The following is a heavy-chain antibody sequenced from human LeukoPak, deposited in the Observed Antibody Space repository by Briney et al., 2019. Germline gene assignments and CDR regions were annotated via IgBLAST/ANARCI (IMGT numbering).Heavy chain of an antibody. D-gene: IGHD4-17*01. CDR3: ARLRFDGDYPHY. CDR1: GGSISSSSYY. V-gene: IGHV4-39*07. J-gene: IGHJ4*02. CDR2: IYYSGST. Sequence: PSETLSLTCTVSGGSISSSSYYWGWIRQPPGKGLEWIGSIYYSGSTYYNPSLKSRVTISVDTSKNQFSLKLSSVTAADTAVYYCARLRFDGDYPHYWGQGTLVTVSS.